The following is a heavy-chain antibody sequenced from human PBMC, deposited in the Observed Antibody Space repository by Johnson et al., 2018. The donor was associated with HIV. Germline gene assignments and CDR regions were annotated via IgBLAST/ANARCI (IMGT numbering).Heavy chain of an antibody. CDR2: ISYDGSTK. Sequence: QVQLVESGGGVVQPGRSLRLSCAASGFTFSSYAMHWVRQAPGKGLEWVTVISYDGSTKYYVDSVKGRFTISRDNATNSLYLQMNSLRAEDTAVYYCARVKSYGNWGSRKGGRESRAAFDIWGQGTMVTVSS. J-gene: IGHJ3*02. V-gene: IGHV3-30*04. CDR3: ARVKSYGNWGSRKGGRESRAAFDI. D-gene: IGHD7-27*01. CDR1: GFTFSSYA.